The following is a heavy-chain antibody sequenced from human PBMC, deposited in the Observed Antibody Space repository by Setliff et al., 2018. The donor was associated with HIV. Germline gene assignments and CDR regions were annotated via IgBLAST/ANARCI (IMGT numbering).Heavy chain of an antibody. D-gene: IGHD6-19*01. J-gene: IGHJ5*02. CDR2: ISSSSTYM. Sequence: PGGSLRLSCAASGFTFSSYSMNWVRQAPGKGLEWVSSISSSSTYMFYADSVRGRFTISRDNAKNSLYLEMNTLRADDTAVYYCAREGGSSGHAGYFDPWGQGTLVTVSS. V-gene: IGHV3-21*01. CDR3: AREGGSSGHAGYFDP. CDR1: GFTFSSYS.